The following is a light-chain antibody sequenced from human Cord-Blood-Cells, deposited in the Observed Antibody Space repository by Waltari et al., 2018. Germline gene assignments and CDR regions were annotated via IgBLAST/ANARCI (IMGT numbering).Light chain of an antibody. J-gene: IGKJ2*01. CDR1: QSISSY. CDR3: QQSYSTPYT. Sequence: EIQMTPSPTSLSASVGDRVTITCRASQSISSYLNWYQQKPGKAPKLLIYAASSLQSGVPSRFSGSGSGTDFTLTISSLQPEDFATYYCQQSYSTPYTCGQGTKLEIK. V-gene: IGKV1-39*01. CDR2: AAS.